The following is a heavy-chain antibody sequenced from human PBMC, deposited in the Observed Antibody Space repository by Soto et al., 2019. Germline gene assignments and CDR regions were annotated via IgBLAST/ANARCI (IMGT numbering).Heavy chain of an antibody. CDR2: ISAHNGNT. CDR1: GYALTTYG. Sequence: QVHLVQSGAEVKKPGASVKVSCQGSGYALTTYGITWVRQAPGQGLEWMGWISAHNGNTNYAQKLQGRVTVTRDTSTSTAYMELRSLRSDDTAVYYCARGRYGDYWGQGALVTVSS. D-gene: IGHD1-1*01. CDR3: ARGRYGDY. V-gene: IGHV1-18*01. J-gene: IGHJ4*02.